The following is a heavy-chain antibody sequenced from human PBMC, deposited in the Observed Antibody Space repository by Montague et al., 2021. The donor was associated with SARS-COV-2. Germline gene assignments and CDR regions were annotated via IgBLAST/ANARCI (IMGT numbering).Heavy chain of an antibody. CDR3: ARQGGPAGKHWFDP. J-gene: IGHJ5*02. CDR1: GGSVSGTSYY. V-gene: IGHV4-39*01. Sequence: SETLSLTCTVSGGSVSGTSYYWAWIRQPPGKGLEWIVNIHHSGTTFYNLSLESRVTISVDTSKNEVSLKLNSVTAADTAVYYCARQGGPAGKHWFDPWGQGTLVTVSS. CDR2: IHHSGTT. D-gene: IGHD2-2*01.